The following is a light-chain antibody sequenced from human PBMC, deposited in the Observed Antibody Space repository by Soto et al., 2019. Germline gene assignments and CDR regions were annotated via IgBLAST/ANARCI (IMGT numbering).Light chain of an antibody. CDR1: RGHSSYA. CDR3: QTWGTGIRI. CDR2: LNSDGSH. J-gene: IGLJ2*01. V-gene: IGLV4-69*01. Sequence: QLVLTQSPSASASPGASVKLTCTLSRGHSSYAIAWYQQQAEKGPRYLMKLNSDGSHSKGDGIPDRFSGSSSGAERYLTISRLQSEDEADYYCQTWGTGIRIFGGGTQLTVL.